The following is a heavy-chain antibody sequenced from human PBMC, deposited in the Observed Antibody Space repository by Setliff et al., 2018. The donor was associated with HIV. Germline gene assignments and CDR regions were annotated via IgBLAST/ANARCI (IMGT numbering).Heavy chain of an antibody. CDR1: GFSLSTSGVG. CDR3: AHSGRELRGPYFDY. V-gene: IGHV2-5*01. J-gene: IGHJ4*02. CDR2: LYWNDDK. D-gene: IGHD1-7*01. Sequence: SGPTLVNPTQTLTLTCDFSGFSLSTSGVGVGWIRQPPGKALEWVALLYWNDDKRYSPSLRNRLTITRDTSKKRIVLTVASLNRTDSATYYCAHSGRELRGPYFDYWGQGIPVTVSS.